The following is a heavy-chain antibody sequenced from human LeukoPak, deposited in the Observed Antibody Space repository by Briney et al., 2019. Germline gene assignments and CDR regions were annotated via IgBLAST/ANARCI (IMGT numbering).Heavy chain of an antibody. V-gene: IGHV4-4*07. CDR3: ASGERGYSYGPLDY. CDR2: VYRSGNT. Sequence: PSETLSLTCSVSGGSISTYYWSWIRQPAGKGLEWIGRVYRSGNTNYNPSLKSRVTMSVDTSKNQISLRLRSVTAADTAVYYCASGERGYSYGPLDYWGQGTLVTVSS. D-gene: IGHD5-18*01. J-gene: IGHJ4*02. CDR1: GGSISTYY.